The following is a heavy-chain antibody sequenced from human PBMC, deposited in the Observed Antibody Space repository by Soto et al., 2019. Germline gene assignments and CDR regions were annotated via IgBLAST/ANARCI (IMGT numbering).Heavy chain of an antibody. J-gene: IGHJ4*02. CDR3: ASTRTAFYRYYLDS. Sequence: RGTLIFCCSTCGFNLKDSDLRGGRQARGKGLEWGSGISGSGGATYYTDSGEGRFTISKDFAKNTVSLQMTGLRVDDTAVYYCASTRTAFYRYYLDSWFQG. V-gene: IGHV3-23*01. D-gene: IGHD2-21*02. CDR2: ISGSGGAT. CDR1: GFNLKDSD.